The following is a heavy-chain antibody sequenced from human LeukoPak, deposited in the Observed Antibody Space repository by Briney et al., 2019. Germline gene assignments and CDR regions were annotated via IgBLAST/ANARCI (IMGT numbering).Heavy chain of an antibody. CDR3: ARVRDYDSSNWFDP. CDR2: ISSSGSTI. CDR1: GFTFSDYY. V-gene: IGHV3-11*01. D-gene: IGHD3-22*01. J-gene: IGHJ5*02. Sequence: GGSMRLSCAASGFTFSDYYMSWIRQAPGKGLEWVSYISSSGSTIYYADSVKGRFTISRDNAQNSLYLQMNSLRAEDTAVYYCARVRDYDSSNWFDPWGQGTLVTVSS.